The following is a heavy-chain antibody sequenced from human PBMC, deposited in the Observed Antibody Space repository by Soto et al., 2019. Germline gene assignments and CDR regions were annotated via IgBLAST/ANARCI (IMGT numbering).Heavy chain of an antibody. CDR2: IIPIFGTA. CDR3: ARDTGPSSGSYPYWFDP. J-gene: IGHJ5*02. V-gene: IGHV1-69*12. D-gene: IGHD3-22*01. Sequence: QVQLVQSGAEVKKPGSSVKVSCKASGGTFSSYAITWVRQAPGQGLEWMGGIIPIFGTANYAQKFQARVTIYADESTSTAYMELSSLRSEDTAVYYCARDTGPSSGSYPYWFDPWGQGTLVTVSS. CDR1: GGTFSSYA.